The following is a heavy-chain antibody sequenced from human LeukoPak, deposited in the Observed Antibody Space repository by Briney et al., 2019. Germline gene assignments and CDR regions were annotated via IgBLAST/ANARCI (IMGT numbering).Heavy chain of an antibody. V-gene: IGHV3-30*02. CDR1: GFTFSSYG. D-gene: IGHD3-10*01. CDR2: IRYDGSNK. CDR3: AKDLYGSGSYCDY. J-gene: IGHJ4*02. Sequence: GRSLRLSCAASGFTFSSYGMHWVRQAPGNPLEGLAFIRYDGSNKYYADYVKLRFTISRDNSNNTLYLQMNSLRAEDTAVYYCAKDLYGSGSYCDYWGQGTLVTVSS.